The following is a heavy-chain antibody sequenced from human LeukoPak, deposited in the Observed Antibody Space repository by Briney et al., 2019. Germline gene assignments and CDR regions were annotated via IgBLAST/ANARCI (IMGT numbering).Heavy chain of an antibody. V-gene: IGHV1-69*13. CDR1: GGTFSSYA. CDR2: IIPIFGTA. J-gene: IGHJ6*03. Sequence: SVKVSCKASGGTFSSYAISWVRQAPGQGLEWMGGIIPIFGTANYAQKFQGRVTITADESTSTAYMELSSLRSEDTAVYYCARDSGSYGGYYYYYMDVWGKGTTVTISS. D-gene: IGHD1-26*01. CDR3: ARDSGSYGGYYYYYMDV.